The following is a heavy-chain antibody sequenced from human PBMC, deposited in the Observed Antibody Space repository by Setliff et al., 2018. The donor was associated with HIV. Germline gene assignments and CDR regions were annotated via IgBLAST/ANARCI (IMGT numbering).Heavy chain of an antibody. CDR3: AKRASYSFQI. Sequence: SETLSLTCDVSGDSVRGGDYWGWIRQPPGKGLEWIGHIHHSGSIYLNPSLESRVAMSVDTSKNQLSLTLTSVTAADTAIYYCAKRASYSFQIWGRGTMVTVSS. V-gene: IGHV4-38-2*01. D-gene: IGHD2-21*01. J-gene: IGHJ3*02. CDR1: GDSVRGGDY. CDR2: IHHSGSI.